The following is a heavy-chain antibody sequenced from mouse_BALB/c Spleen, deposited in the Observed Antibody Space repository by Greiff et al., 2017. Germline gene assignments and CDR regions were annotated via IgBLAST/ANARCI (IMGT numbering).Heavy chain of an antibody. J-gene: IGHJ4*01. CDR3: ARKYGNYDYAMDY. D-gene: IGHD2-10*02. Sequence: EVKVEESGPGLVKPSQSLSLTCTVTGYSITSDYAWTWIRQFPGNKLEWMGYISYSGSTSYNPSLKSRISITRDTSKNQFFLQLNSVTTEDTATYYCARKYGNYDYAMDYWGQGTSVTVSS. CDR2: ISYSGST. CDR1: GYSITSDYA. V-gene: IGHV3-2*02.